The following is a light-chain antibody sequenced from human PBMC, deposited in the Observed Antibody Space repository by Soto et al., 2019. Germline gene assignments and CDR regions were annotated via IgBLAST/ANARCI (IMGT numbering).Light chain of an antibody. CDR1: LPISNY. CDR3: QQDHTWPIT. V-gene: IGKV1-16*01. J-gene: IGKJ4*01. Sequence: ETHMAQGRSSRSSSVVYRVTGTCGASLPISNYLAWYQQKPGKIPNLLIYAASSLQSGVPSRFSGSGSGTDFTLTISSLQSEDCAIYYCQQDHTWPITFGGGTKVDI. CDR2: AAS.